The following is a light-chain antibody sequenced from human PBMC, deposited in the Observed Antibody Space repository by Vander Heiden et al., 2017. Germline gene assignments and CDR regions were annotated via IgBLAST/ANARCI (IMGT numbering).Light chain of an antibody. CDR2: GGS. Sequence: TVMTQTPLSLSVTPGQPASISCKSSQSLLHSDGHTYLYWYLQKPGHSPQPLILGGSNRFSGVPDRFRGRGSGTNFTLKISRVQAEDVGIYYWFQNTQFPPTFGGGTKVDI. CDR3: FQNTQFPPT. CDR1: QSLLHSDGHTY. V-gene: IGKV2D-29*02. J-gene: IGKJ4*01.